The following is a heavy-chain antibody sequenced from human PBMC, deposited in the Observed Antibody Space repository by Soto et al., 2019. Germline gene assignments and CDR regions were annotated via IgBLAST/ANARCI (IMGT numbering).Heavy chain of an antibody. CDR2: INAGYGNT. J-gene: IGHJ4*02. D-gene: IGHD7-27*01. CDR1: GYTFSSYA. Sequence: ASVKVSCKASGYTFSSYAMHWVRQAPGQRLEWMGWINAGYGNTKSSQKFQDRVTISRDTSASTAYMELTSLRSEDTAVYYCARDTGDGTFDFWGQGTLVTAPQ. V-gene: IGHV1-3*01. CDR3: ARDTGDGTFDF.